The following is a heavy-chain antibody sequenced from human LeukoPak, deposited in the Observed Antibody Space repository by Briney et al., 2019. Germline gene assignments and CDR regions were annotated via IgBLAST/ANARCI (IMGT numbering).Heavy chain of an antibody. CDR2: IYYSGST. J-gene: IGHJ4*02. V-gene: IGHV4-59*01. D-gene: IGHD3-22*01. CDR1: GGSISSYY. CDR3: ARGGNYYDSSGYWL. Sequence: SETLSLTCTVSGGSISSYYWSWIRQPPGKGLEWIGYIYYSGSTNYNPSLKSRVTISVDTPKNQFSLKLSSVTAADTAVYYCARGGNYYDSSGYWLWGQGTLVTVSS.